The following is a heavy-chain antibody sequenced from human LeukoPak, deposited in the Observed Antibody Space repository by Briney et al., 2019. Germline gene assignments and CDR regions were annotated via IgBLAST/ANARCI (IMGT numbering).Heavy chain of an antibody. CDR1: GFTISSVAT. D-gene: IGHD3-10*01. CDR3: ARDGECGLHRWFDP. CDR2: IISGGST. V-gene: IGHV4-38-2*02. J-gene: IGHJ5*02. Sequence: PAGTLCLSCAVSGFTISSVATGGGIRNPPGRVRGGLGIIISGGSTYYTPSLKGRFTISIDTSKNTFSLKMSSLTAADTAVYYCARDGECGLHRWFDPWGQGTLVTVSS.